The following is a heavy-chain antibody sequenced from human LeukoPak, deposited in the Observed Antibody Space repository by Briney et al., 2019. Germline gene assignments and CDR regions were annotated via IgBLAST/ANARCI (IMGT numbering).Heavy chain of an antibody. J-gene: IGHJ5*02. Sequence: GGSLRLSCAASGFTFSSYWMHWVRQAPGKGLVWVSRINSDGSSTSYADSVEGRFTIPRDNAKNTLYLQMNSLRAEGTAVYYCARDRSSNWNDPWFDPWGQGTLVTVSS. D-gene: IGHD1-1*01. V-gene: IGHV3-74*01. CDR3: ARDRSSNWNDPWFDP. CDR2: INSDGSST. CDR1: GFTFSSYW.